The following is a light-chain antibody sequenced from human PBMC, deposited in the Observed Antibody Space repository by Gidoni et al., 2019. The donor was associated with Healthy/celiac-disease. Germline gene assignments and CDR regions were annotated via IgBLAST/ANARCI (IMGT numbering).Light chain of an antibody. V-gene: IGKV3-15*01. J-gene: IGKJ4*01. Sequence: EIVVTQTPATLSVSPGERATLACRASQSVSSTLAWYQQTPGQAPRLLIYGSSTRATGLPARCSGSGSRTDFPLTISSLPSEDSAVYYSQQYNTRPLLTFXGXTKVEIK. CDR3: QQYNTRPLLT. CDR1: QSVSST. CDR2: GSS.